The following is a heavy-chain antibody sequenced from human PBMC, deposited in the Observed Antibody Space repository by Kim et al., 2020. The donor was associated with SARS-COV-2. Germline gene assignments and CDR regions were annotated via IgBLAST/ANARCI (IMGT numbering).Heavy chain of an antibody. CDR2: FDPEDGET. J-gene: IGHJ4*02. D-gene: IGHD1-1*01. Sequence: ASVKVSCKVSGYTLTELSMHWVRQAPGKGLEWMGGFDPEDGETIYAQKFQGRVTMTEDTSTDTAYMELSSLRSEDTAVYYCATVPRVEEEGRRPYYWGQGTLVTVSS. V-gene: IGHV1-24*01. CDR1: GYTLTELS. CDR3: ATVPRVEEEGRRPYY.